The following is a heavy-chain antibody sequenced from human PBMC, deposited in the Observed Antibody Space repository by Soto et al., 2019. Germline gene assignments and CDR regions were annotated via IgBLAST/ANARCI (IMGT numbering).Heavy chain of an antibody. CDR3: ARQAVVTTFDY. CDR1: GVSISISSYY. Sequence: ETLSVISHVSGVSISISSYYGGWIRQPPGKGLEWIGSIYYSGSTYYNPSLKSRVTISVDTSKNQFSLKLSSVTAADTAVYYCARQAVVTTFDYWGQGTPVTVSP. J-gene: IGHJ4*02. V-gene: IGHV4-39*01. CDR2: IYYSGST. D-gene: IGHD2-15*01.